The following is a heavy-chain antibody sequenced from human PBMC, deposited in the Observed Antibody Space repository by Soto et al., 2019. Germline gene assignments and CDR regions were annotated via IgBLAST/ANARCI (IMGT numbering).Heavy chain of an antibody. CDR3: ARVPSRFTMIAASAFDI. CDR2: IYYSGST. J-gene: IGHJ3*02. Sequence: SETLSLTCTVSGGSINSGDYYWSWIRQPPGKGLEWIGYIYYSGSTYYNPSLKSRVTISVDTSKNQFSLKLSSVTAADTAVYYCARVPSRFTMIAASAFDIWGQGTMVTVSS. V-gene: IGHV4-30-4*01. D-gene: IGHD3-22*01. CDR1: GGSINSGDYY.